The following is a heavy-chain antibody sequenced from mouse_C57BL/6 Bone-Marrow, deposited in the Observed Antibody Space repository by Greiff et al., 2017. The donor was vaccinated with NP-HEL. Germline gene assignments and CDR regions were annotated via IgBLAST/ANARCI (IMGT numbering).Heavy chain of an antibody. CDR2: IDPSASYT. CDR1: GYTFTSYW. J-gene: IGHJ3*01. V-gene: IGHV1-59*01. Sequence: VQLQQPGAELVRPGTSVKLTCKASGYTFTSYWMHWVKQRPGQGLEWIGVIDPSASYTNYNQKFKGKATLTVDTSSSTAYMQLSSLTSEDSAVYDCAREDYYDGWFAYWGQGTRITVSA. D-gene: IGHD1-1*01. CDR3: AREDYYDGWFAY.